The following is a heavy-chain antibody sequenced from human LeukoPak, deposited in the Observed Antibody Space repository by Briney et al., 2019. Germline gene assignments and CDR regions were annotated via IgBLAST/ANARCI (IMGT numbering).Heavy chain of an antibody. V-gene: IGHV3-30*18. CDR1: GFTFSSYG. J-gene: IGHJ4*02. CDR3: AKGAVAGTYYFDY. CDR2: ISYDGSNK. D-gene: IGHD6-19*01. Sequence: GGSLRLSCAASGFTFSSYGMHWVRQAPGKGLEWVAVISYDGSNKYYADSVKGRFTISRDNSKNTLYLQMNSLRAEDTAVYYCAKGAVAGTYYFDYWGQGTLVTVSS.